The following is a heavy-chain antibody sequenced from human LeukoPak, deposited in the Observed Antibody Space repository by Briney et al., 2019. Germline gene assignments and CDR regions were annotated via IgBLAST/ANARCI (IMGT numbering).Heavy chain of an antibody. CDR3: ARAGWWFGELMGSYYYCIDV. V-gene: IGHV4-59*01. Sequence: SETLSLTCTVSGGSPPSSSRLWFRHPPGKGPEWIGYIYYSGATHYNPSLKSRVTMLVDTSKNQFSLKLTAVTAAGTAVYYCARAGWWFGELMGSYYYCIDVWGQGTTVTVSS. J-gene: IGHJ6*02. CDR2: IYYSGAT. CDR1: GGSPPSSS. D-gene: IGHD3-10*01.